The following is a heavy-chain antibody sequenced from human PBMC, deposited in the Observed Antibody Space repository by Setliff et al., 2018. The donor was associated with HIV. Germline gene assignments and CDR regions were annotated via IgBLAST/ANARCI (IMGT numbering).Heavy chain of an antibody. V-gene: IGHV3-66*02. CDR1: GITVSRNY. J-gene: IGHJ2*01. Sequence: GGSLRLSCAASGITVSRNYMTWVRQAPGKGLEWVSVIYSGVSAYYADSVRGRFTISRDNSKNTLYLQMNSLRAEDTAVYYCARGITIFEVVIKGWYFDLWGRGTLVTVSS. CDR2: IYSGVSA. CDR3: ARGITIFEVVIKGWYFDL. D-gene: IGHD3-3*01.